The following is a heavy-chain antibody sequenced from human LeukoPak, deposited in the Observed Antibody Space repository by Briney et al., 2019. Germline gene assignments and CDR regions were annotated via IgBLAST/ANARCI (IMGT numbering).Heavy chain of an antibody. CDR3: ARDKVTMVRGVFYYYYGMDV. Sequence: SVKVPCKASGGTFSSYAISWVRQAPGQGLEWMGGIIPIFGTASYAQKFQSRVTITADESTSTAYMELSSLRSEDTAVYYCARDKVTMVRGVFYYYYGMDVWGQGTTVTVSS. CDR2: IIPIFGTA. D-gene: IGHD3-10*01. CDR1: GGTFSSYA. J-gene: IGHJ6*02. V-gene: IGHV1-69*01.